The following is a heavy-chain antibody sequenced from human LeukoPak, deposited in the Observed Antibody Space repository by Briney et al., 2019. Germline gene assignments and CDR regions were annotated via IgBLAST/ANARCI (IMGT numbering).Heavy chain of an antibody. J-gene: IGHJ4*02. CDR3: ARLTYYYDSSGYYVVYFDY. CDR1: GYTFTNYW. D-gene: IGHD3-22*01. V-gene: IGHV5-51*01. CDR2: FNPGNSST. Sequence: GASLQISSKGSGYTFTNYWIGWVRRLPEKGLEWMGRFNPGNSSTNYSPSFQGQVTISADKSISTAYLQWSSLKASDTAMYYCARLTYYYDSSGYYVVYFDYWGQGTLVTVSS.